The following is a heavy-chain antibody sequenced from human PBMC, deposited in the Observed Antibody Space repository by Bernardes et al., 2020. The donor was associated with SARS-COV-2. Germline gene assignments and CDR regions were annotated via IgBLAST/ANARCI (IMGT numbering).Heavy chain of an antibody. J-gene: IGHJ1*01. Sequence: SKSLSRTCIVSGGSISSGTYYWSWIRQPAGKGLEWIGRVYTSGSTNYNPSLKSRVTISVDTSKNQFSLKLSSVTAADTAVYYCARGLSSSWYAIEYFQHWGQGTQVTVSS. CDR1: GGSISSGTYY. D-gene: IGHD6-13*01. CDR3: ARGLSSSWYAIEYFQH. CDR2: VYTSGST. V-gene: IGHV4-61*02.